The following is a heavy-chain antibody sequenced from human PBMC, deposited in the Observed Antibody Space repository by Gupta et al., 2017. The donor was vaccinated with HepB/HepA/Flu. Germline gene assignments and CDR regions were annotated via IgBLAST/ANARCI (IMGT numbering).Heavy chain of an antibody. CDR3: ARQRQTDY. CDR2: ISWNSVYI. D-gene: IGHD1-1*01. CDR1: GFTFSGYS. Sequence: EVKLVESGGGLVEPGGSLQLSCVASGFTFSGYSMTWVRQAPGKGLEWVSSISWNSVYIYYADSVKGRFTISRDNAKNSLYLQMNSLRADDTAVYYCARQRQTDYWGQGTQVTVSS. J-gene: IGHJ4*02. V-gene: IGHV3-21*06.